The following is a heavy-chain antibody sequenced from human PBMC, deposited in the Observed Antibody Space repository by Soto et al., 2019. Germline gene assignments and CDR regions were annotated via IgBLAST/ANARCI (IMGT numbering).Heavy chain of an antibody. Sequence: QVQLQESGPGLVKPSETLTLTCTVSGGSVNNGNYYWSWIRQPPGKGLEWIGHIYYSGSTNYNPSLKSRVIISIDTSQKQFSLKLSSVTAADTAVYFCARDPGVGLSARWFDPWGQGALVTVSS. CDR3: ARDPGVGLSARWFDP. J-gene: IGHJ5*02. CDR1: GGSVNNGNYY. D-gene: IGHD2-8*01. CDR2: IYYSGST. V-gene: IGHV4-61*01.